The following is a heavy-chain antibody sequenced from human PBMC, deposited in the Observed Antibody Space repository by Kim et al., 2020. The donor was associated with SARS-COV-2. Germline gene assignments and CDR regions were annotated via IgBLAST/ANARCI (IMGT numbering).Heavy chain of an antibody. V-gene: IGHV4-4*07. CDR3: AREKWYDSSGYWKVDYYYYMDV. CDR2: IYTSGST. D-gene: IGHD3-22*01. Sequence: SETLSLTCTVSGGSISSYYWSWIRQPAGKGLEWIGRIYTSGSTNYNPSLKSRVTMSVDTSKNQFSLKLSSVTAADTAVYYCAREKWYDSSGYWKVDYYYYMDVWGKGTTVTVSS. CDR1: GGSISSYY. J-gene: IGHJ6*03.